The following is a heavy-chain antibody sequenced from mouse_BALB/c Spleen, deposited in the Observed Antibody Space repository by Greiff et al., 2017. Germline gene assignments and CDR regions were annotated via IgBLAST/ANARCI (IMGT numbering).Heavy chain of an antibody. J-gene: IGHJ4*01. CDR2: IWAGGST. CDR3: ARDRGMITTRGYAMDY. CDR1: GFSLTSYG. V-gene: IGHV2-9*02. D-gene: IGHD2-4*01. Sequence: VQGVESGPGLVAPSQSLSITCTVSGFSLTSYGVHWVRQPPGKGLEWLGVIWAGGSTNYNSALMSRLSISKDNSKSQVFLKMNSLQTDDTAMYYCARDRGMITTRGYAMDYWGQGTSGTVSS.